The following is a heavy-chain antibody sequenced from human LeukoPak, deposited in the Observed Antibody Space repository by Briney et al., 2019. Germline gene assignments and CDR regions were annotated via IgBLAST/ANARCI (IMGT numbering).Heavy chain of an antibody. CDR1: GYTFTIYA. V-gene: IGHV1-3*01. CDR2: INAGNGNT. Sequence: GASVNVSFTASGYTFTIYAMHWVRQAPGQRLEWMGWINAGNGNTKYSQKFQGRVTITRDTSASTAYMELSSLRSEDTAVYYCARGDVALGDGMDVWGQGTTVTVSS. J-gene: IGHJ6*02. D-gene: IGHD3-16*01. CDR3: ARGDVALGDGMDV.